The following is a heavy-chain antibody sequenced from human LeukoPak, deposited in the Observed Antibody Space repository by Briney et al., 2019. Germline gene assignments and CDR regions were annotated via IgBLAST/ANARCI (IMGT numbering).Heavy chain of an antibody. V-gene: IGHV4-39*01. CDR1: GGSISSSSYY. D-gene: IGHD4-11*01. J-gene: IGHJ4*02. CDR2: IYYSGST. CDR3: ARLNTVTTLEIDY. Sequence: SETLSLTCTVSGGSISSSSYYWGWIRQPPGKGLEWIGSIYYSGSTYYNPSLKSRVTISVDTSKNQFSLKLSSVTAADTAVYYCARLNTVTTLEIDYWGQGTLVTVSS.